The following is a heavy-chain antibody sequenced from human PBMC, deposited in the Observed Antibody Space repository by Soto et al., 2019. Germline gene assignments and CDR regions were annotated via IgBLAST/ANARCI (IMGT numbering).Heavy chain of an antibody. D-gene: IGHD4-17*01. CDR2: IYYSGST. CDR1: GGSISSGGYY. V-gene: IGHV4-31*03. Sequence: SETLSLTCTVSGGSISSGGYYWSWIRQHPGKGLEWIGYIYYSGSTYYNPSLKSRVTISVDTSKNQFSLKLSSVTAADTAVYYFARALNYGDYVLYYYYYMEVWGKGTTVTVSS. CDR3: ARALNYGDYVLYYYYYMEV. J-gene: IGHJ6*03.